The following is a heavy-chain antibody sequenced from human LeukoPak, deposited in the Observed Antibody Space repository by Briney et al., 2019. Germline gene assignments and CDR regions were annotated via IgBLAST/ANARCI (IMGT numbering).Heavy chain of an antibody. CDR3: ARRRVTRFFTLGDLDAFDI. J-gene: IGHJ3*02. D-gene: IGHD2-15*01. CDR1: GGSISSSTYY. CDR2: IYYRGST. Sequence: PSETLSLTCTVSGGSISSSTYYWGWIRQPPGRGLEWIGTIYYRGSTNYNPSLKSRVTISVDTSKNQFSLKLSSVTAADTAVYYCARRRVTRFFTLGDLDAFDIWGQGTMVTVSS. V-gene: IGHV4-39*07.